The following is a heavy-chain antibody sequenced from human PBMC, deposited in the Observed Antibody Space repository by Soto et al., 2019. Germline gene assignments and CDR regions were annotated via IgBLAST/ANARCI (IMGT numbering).Heavy chain of an antibody. CDR2: ISYDGRHQ. D-gene: IGHD3-22*01. J-gene: IGHJ4*02. Sequence: AGGSLRLSCAASGFIFSTYAMHWVRQAPGKGLEWVTVISYDGRHQYYADSVKGRFTISRDNSKNTLYLQMTSLRAEDTAAYYCARPYDTSGYYSPSHWGQGTLVTVSS. CDR3: ARPYDTSGYYSPSH. CDR1: GFIFSTYA. V-gene: IGHV3-30*04.